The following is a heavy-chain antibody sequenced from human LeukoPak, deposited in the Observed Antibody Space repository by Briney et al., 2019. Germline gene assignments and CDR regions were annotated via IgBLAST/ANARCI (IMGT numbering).Heavy chain of an antibody. Sequence: GGSLRLSCAASGFAFTPWMTWVRQAPGKGLEWVANIDRDGTRQNYVDSVKGRFTISRDNPKKSLYLQMNSLRAEDTAVYYCARDQSPTMYYGDSPVYHDALDLWGQGTTVTVSP. J-gene: IGHJ3*01. V-gene: IGHV3-7*01. CDR3: ARDQSPTMYYGDSPVYHDALDL. CDR2: IDRDGTRQ. CDR1: GFAFTPW. D-gene: IGHD2-8*01.